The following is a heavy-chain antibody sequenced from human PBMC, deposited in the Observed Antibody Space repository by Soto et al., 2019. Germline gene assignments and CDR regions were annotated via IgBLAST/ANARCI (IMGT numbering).Heavy chain of an antibody. D-gene: IGHD3-16*01. J-gene: IGHJ4*02. V-gene: IGHV2-5*02. CDR2: IYWDDNK. Sequence: SGPTLVNPTQTLTLTCTFSGFSLSTSGVGVGWIRQPPGKALEWLAPIYWDDNKRYSPSLMSRLSITKDTSKNQVVLTMTNMDPVDTATYYCASGGDTTYSFDYWGQGTLVTVSS. CDR1: GFSLSTSGVG. CDR3: ASGGDTTYSFDY.